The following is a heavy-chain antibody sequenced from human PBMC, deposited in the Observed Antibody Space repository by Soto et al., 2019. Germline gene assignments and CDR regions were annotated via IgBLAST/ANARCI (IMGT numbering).Heavy chain of an antibody. CDR2: ISYDGSNQ. CDR3: AKGSSTWYYPHIDY. Sequence: QVQLAESGGGVVQPGRSLRLSCVASGFTFSNYGMHWVRQAPGTRLEWVTIISYDGSNQNYADSVKGRFTISRDNSKNTLYLQMNSLRTEDTAVYYCAKGSSTWYYPHIDYSGQGTLVTVSS. D-gene: IGHD6-13*01. V-gene: IGHV3-30*18. J-gene: IGHJ4*02. CDR1: GFTFSNYG.